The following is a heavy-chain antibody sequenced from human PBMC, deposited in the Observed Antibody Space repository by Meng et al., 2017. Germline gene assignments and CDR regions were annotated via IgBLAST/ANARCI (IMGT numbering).Heavy chain of an antibody. CDR1: GGTFSSYA. D-gene: IGHD3-3*01. V-gene: IGHV1-69*13. Sequence: SSVNVSCKASGGTFSSYAISWVRQAPGQGLEWMGGIIPIFGTANYAQKFQGRVTITADESTSTAYMELSSLRSEDTAVYYCARGPNYDFWSGYYFSPRTNYYYYGMDVWGQGTTVTVSS. CDR3: ARGPNYDFWSGYYFSPRTNYYYYGMDV. J-gene: IGHJ6*02. CDR2: IIPIFGTA.